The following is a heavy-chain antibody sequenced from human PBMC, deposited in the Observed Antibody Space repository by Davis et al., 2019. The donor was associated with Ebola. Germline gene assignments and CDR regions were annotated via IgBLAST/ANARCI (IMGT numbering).Heavy chain of an antibody. V-gene: IGHV4-34*01. J-gene: IGHJ6*02. CDR3: ARDPMTLGGMDV. Sequence: MPSETLSLTCAVYGGSFSGYYWSWIRQPPGKGLEWIGEINHSGSTNYNPSLKSRVTISVDTSKNQFSLKLSSVTAADTAVYYCARDPMTLGGMDVWGQGTTVTVSS. CDR1: GGSFSGYY. CDR2: INHSGST. D-gene: IGHD3-22*01.